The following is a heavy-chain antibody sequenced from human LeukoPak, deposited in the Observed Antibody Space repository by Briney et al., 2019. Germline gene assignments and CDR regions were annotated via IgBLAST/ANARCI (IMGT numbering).Heavy chain of an antibody. CDR1: GFTFNSYA. CDR2: ISSSSSYI. J-gene: IGHJ4*02. V-gene: IGHV3-21*01. D-gene: IGHD1-7*01. Sequence: GGSLRLSCAASGFTFNSYAMSWVRQAPGKGLEWVSSISSSSSYIYYADSVKGRFTISRDNAKNSLYLQMNSLRAEDTAVYYCARDLLGWNYLFDYWGQGTLVTVSS. CDR3: ARDLLGWNYLFDY.